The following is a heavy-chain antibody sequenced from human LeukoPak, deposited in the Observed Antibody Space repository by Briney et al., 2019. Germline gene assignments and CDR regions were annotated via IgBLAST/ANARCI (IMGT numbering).Heavy chain of an antibody. J-gene: IGHJ6*03. CDR3: GRLYNYYMDV. Sequence: SETLSLTCTVSGGSISDYYWNWIRQPAGKGLEWIGRIHTSGSTNYNPSLKSRVTMSVDTSKNQFSLKLSSVTAADTAVYYCGRLYNYYMDVWGKGTTVTVSS. V-gene: IGHV4-4*07. CDR2: IHTSGST. CDR1: GGSISDYY. D-gene: IGHD3-10*01.